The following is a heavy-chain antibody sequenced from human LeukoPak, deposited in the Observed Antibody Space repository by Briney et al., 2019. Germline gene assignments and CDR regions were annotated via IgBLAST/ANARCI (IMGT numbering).Heavy chain of an antibody. V-gene: IGHV3-23*01. CDR2: ISGSGDNT. D-gene: IGHD6-13*01. CDR3: AKGRTETGTLVLDY. Sequence: GGSLRLSCAASGFTFDDYAMHWVRQAPGKGLEWVSGISGSGDNTYYADSVRGRLSISRDNSKNTLFLQVNSLRVEDTAVYYCAKGRTETGTLVLDYWGQGTLVTVSS. CDR1: GFTFDDYA. J-gene: IGHJ4*02.